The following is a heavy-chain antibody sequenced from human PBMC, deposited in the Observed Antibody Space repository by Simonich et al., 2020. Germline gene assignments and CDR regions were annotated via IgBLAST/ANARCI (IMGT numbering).Heavy chain of an antibody. D-gene: IGHD7-27*01. V-gene: IGHV4-38-2*01. CDR1: GYSISSGYY. Sequence: QVQLQESGPGLVKPSETLFLTCAVSGYSISSGYYWGWILQPPGKGLGWIGSIYHSGSTYYTPSLKSRVTISVDTSKTQFSLKLSSVTAADTAVYYCARGLTGDYWGQGTLVTVSS. CDR3: ARGLTGDY. J-gene: IGHJ4*02. CDR2: IYHSGST.